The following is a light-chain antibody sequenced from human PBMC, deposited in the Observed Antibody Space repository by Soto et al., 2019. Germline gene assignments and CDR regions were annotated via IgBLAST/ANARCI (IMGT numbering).Light chain of an antibody. CDR3: QQSYSTPLT. V-gene: IGKV1-39*01. CDR1: QSINNF. J-gene: IGKJ4*01. Sequence: DIRITDSAWCVTSSLGDRVTFTCRASQSINNFLNWYQQKPGQAPKLLMYSATTLLGGVPSRFSGSGSGTDFSLTISSLQPEDFATYYCQQSYSTPLTFGGGTKVDIK. CDR2: SAT.